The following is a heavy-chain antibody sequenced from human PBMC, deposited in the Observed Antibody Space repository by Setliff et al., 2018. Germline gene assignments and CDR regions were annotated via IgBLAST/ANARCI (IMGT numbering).Heavy chain of an antibody. CDR3: ARLPARRRYYYYMDV. Sequence: RASVKVSCKASGYTFGAHYIHWVRQAPGQGLEWMGGIIPTLRGPGNYAQKFQGRVTITADESTSTVFMELSSLTSEDTAVYYCARLPARRRYYYYMDVWGGGTTVTVSS. V-gene: IGHV1-69*13. CDR1: GYTFGAHY. D-gene: IGHD6-6*01. CDR2: IIPTLRGPG. J-gene: IGHJ6*03.